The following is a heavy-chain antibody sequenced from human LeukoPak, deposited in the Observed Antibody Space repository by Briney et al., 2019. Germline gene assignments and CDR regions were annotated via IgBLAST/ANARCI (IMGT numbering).Heavy chain of an antibody. J-gene: IGHJ3*02. CDR2: IIPILGIA. V-gene: IGHV1-69*04. CDR3: ARDRGTGSSWYSDAFDI. D-gene: IGHD6-13*01. CDR1: GYTFTSYG. Sequence: ASVKVSCKASGYTFTSYGISWVRQAPGQGLEWMGRIIPILGIANYAQKFQGRVTITADKSTSTAYMELSSLRSEDTAVYYCARDRGTGSSWYSDAFDIWGQGTMVTVSS.